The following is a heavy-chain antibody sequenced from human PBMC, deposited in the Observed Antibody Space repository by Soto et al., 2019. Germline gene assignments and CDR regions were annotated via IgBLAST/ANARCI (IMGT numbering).Heavy chain of an antibody. J-gene: IGHJ3*01. CDR3: AVGVLEF. CDR2: IDPAGGDN. D-gene: IGHD2-8*01. Sequence: QVQVVQSGAEVKMTGGSVKVSCKESGYTFTRYYMHWVRQAPGRGLEWMGIIDPAGGDNSNVQKFQGRVTVTRDTSTSTVYMELSSQRSKDTTVYYCAVGVLEFWRQGTMVTVSS. CDR1: GYTFTRYY. V-gene: IGHV1-46*01.